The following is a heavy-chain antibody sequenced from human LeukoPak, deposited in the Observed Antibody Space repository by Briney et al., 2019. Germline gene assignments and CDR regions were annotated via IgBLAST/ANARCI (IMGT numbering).Heavy chain of an antibody. CDR2: IYGVGST. CDR3: ATTWEFAFDI. J-gene: IGHJ3*02. D-gene: IGHD3-10*01. V-gene: IGHV3-53*01. CDR1: GFTVSTNY. Sequence: GGSLPHSCAASGFTVSTNYMSWVRQAPGKGLEWISVIYGVGSTYYADSVKGRFTISRDNSKNTLYLQVNSLRAEDTAVYYCATTWEFAFDIWGQGRPLSVPS.